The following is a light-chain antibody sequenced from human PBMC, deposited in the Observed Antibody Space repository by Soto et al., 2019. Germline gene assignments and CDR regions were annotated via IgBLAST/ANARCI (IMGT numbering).Light chain of an antibody. V-gene: IGKV1-5*03. CDR3: QHYNSYSEA. J-gene: IGKJ1*01. Sequence: DIHMTQSPSTLSGSVGYRFTITCRASQTISSWLAWYQQKPGKAPKLLIYKASTLKSGVPSRFRGSGSGTESTLTISSLQPDDFEPYYCQHYNSYSEAFGQGTKVDIK. CDR1: QTISSW. CDR2: KAS.